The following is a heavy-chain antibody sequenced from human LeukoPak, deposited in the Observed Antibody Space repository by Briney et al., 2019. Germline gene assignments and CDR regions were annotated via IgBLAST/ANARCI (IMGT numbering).Heavy chain of an antibody. V-gene: IGHV1-46*01. D-gene: IGHD3-16*01. CDR2: INPSGGST. CDR1: GYTFTSYY. J-gene: IGHJ6*03. CDR3: ARDAFRGSRGYYYYYYMDV. Sequence: GASVKVSCKASGYTFTSYYMHWVRQAPGQGLEWMGIINPSGGSTSYAQKFQGRVTMTRDMSTSTVYMELSSLRSEDTAVYYCARDAFRGSRGYYYYYYMDVWGKGTTVTISS.